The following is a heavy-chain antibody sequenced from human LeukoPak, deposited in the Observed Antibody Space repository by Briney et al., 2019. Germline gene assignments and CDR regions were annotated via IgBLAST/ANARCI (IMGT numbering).Heavy chain of an antibody. CDR1: GGTFSSYA. D-gene: IGHD2-21*02. V-gene: IGHV1-69*13. J-gene: IGHJ4*02. CDR2: IIPIFGTA. CDR3: AGGCGGDCWGAFDY. Sequence: GASVKVSCKASGGTFSSYAISWVRQAPGQGLEWRGGIIPIFGTANYAQKFQGRDTITADESTSTAYMELSSLRSEDTAVYYCAGGCGGDCWGAFDYWGQGTLVTVSS.